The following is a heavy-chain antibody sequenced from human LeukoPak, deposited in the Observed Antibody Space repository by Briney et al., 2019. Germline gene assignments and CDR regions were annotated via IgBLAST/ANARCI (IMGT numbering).Heavy chain of an antibody. CDR2: IYYSGST. D-gene: IGHD6-19*01. CDR3: ARIPGLVYSGWSFDY. Sequence: SETLSLTCTVSGGSISSSSYYWGWIRQPPGKGLEWIGSIYYSGSTYYNPSLKSRVTISVDTSKNQFSLKLSSVTAADTAVYYCARIPGLVYSGWSFDYWGQGTLVTVSS. J-gene: IGHJ4*02. V-gene: IGHV4-39*07. CDR1: GGSISSSSYY.